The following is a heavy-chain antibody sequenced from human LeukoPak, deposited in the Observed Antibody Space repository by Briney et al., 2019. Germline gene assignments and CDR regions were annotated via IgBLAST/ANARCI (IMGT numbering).Heavy chain of an antibody. J-gene: IGHJ5*02. CDR3: ARGSGYCSGGSCYVNWFDP. V-gene: IGHV1-8*01. D-gene: IGHD2-15*01. Sequence: ASVKVSCKASGYTFTSYDINWVRQATGQGLEWMGWMNPNSGNTGYAQMFQGRVTMTRNTSISTAYMELSSLRSEDTAVYYCARGSGYCSGGSCYVNWFDPWGQGTLVTVSS. CDR2: MNPNSGNT. CDR1: GYTFTSYD.